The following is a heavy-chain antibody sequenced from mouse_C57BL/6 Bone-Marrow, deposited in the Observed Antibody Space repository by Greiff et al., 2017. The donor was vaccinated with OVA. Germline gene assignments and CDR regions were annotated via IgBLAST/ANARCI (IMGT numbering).Heavy chain of an antibody. CDR1: GYTFTSYW. J-gene: IGHJ2*01. D-gene: IGHD1-1*01. CDR2: IHPNSGST. V-gene: IGHV1-64*01. CDR3: GRSLVITTVVAPFDY. Sequence: QVQLQQPGAELVKPGASVKLSCKASGYTFTSYWMHWVKQRPGQGLEWIGMIHPNSGSTNYNEKFKSKATLTVDKSSSTAYMQLSSLTSEDSAVYYCGRSLVITTVVAPFDYWGQGTTLTVSS.